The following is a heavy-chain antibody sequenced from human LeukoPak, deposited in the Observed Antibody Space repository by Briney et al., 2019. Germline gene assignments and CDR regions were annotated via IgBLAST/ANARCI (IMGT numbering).Heavy chain of an antibody. CDR1: GFSFTNYW. J-gene: IGHJ4*02. CDR3: VRGSLRPPRSTPDY. CDR2: ISSDGSVT. Sequence: PGGSLRLSCAVSGFSFTNYWMHWVRQDPGKGLVWVSYISSDGSVTKYADSVKGRFTISRDNAVNTLYLQMNSLRVEDTAVYYCVRGSLRPPRSTPDYWGQGTLVTVSS. V-gene: IGHV3-74*03.